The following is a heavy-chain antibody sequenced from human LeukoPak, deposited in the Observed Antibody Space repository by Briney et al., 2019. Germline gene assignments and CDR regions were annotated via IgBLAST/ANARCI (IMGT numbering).Heavy chain of an antibody. J-gene: IGHJ4*02. CDR2: IYPGDSDT. V-gene: IGHV5-51*01. Sequence: GESLKISCKGSGYSFTSYWIGWVRQMPGKGLEWMGIIYPGDSDTRYSPSFQGQVTISADKSISTAYLQWSSLKAPDTAMYYCVRRVDYDILTGYLSYYFDYWGQGTLVTVSS. CDR1: GYSFTSYW. D-gene: IGHD3-9*01. CDR3: VRRVDYDILTGYLSYYFDY.